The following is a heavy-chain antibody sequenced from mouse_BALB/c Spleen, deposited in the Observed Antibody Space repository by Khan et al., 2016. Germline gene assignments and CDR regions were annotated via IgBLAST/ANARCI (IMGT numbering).Heavy chain of an antibody. D-gene: IGHD2-1*01. CDR1: GFTFISYA. J-gene: IGHJ4*01. CDR3: ARSGNLAMDY. Sequence: VQLQQSGPELVKPGASVKMSCKASGFTFISYAMHWVKQKPGQGLEWIGYINPFNDGTNYNENFKGKATLTSDKSSSTAYMYLSSLTSEDSAVYYCARSGNLAMDYWGQGTSVTVSS. CDR2: INPFNDGT. V-gene: IGHV1S136*01.